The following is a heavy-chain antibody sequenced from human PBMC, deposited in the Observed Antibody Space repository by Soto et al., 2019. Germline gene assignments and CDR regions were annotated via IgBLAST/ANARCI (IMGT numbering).Heavy chain of an antibody. J-gene: IGHJ4*02. V-gene: IGHV4-59*01. CDR1: GCSISSYY. D-gene: IGHD3-3*01. CDR2: IYYSGST. CDR3: ARDINDFWSSRAAYFDY. Sequence: AETLSLSCAVSGCSISSYYWSWIRQPPGKGLEWVGYIYYSGSTNYNPALKGRGTISIDRSKTQYSLKLNSMTAADTAVYFCARDINDFWSSRAAYFDYWGQGTLVTVSS.